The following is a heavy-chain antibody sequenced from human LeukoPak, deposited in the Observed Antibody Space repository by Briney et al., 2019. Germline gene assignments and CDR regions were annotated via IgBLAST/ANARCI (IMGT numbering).Heavy chain of an antibody. CDR2: INGDGRNI. Sequence: GGSLRLSCVASGFTFSSYWMHWVRQDPRKGLVWVSRINGDGRNINYADSVRGRFTISRDNAKNSLSLQMNSLRAEDTAVYYCARGDYSDNSGSFNDAFDVWGQGTVVTVSS. J-gene: IGHJ3*01. V-gene: IGHV3-74*01. CDR1: GFTFSSYW. CDR3: ARGDYSDNSGSFNDAFDV. D-gene: IGHD3-22*01.